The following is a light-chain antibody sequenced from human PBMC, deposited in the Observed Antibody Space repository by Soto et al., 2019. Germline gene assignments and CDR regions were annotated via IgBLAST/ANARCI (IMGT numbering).Light chain of an antibody. CDR1: GSDVGGYNY. J-gene: IGLJ2*01. V-gene: IGLV2-14*01. Sequence: QSALTQPASVSGSLGQSITISCTGTGSDVGGYNYVSWYQQYPGKAPQLLIYEVSDRPSGVSKRFSGSKSGSTASLTISGLQAEDEADYYCISYTSTNIVVFGGGTKVTVL. CDR3: ISYTSTNIVV. CDR2: EVS.